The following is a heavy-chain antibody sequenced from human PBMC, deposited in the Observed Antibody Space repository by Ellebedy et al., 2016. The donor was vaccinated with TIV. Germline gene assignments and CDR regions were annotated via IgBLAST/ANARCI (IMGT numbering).Heavy chain of an antibody. CDR2: IRSTGSDK. CDR3: ARALPGKQHDSRAFDF. CDR1: GFTFSSYT. V-gene: IGHV3-21*06. J-gene: IGHJ4*02. D-gene: IGHD6-13*01. Sequence: PGGSLRLSCVASGFTFSSYTLNWVRQSPGKGLEWVSSIRSTGSDKYYAESVKGRFTISRDNAQDTLFLQMNSLRAEDTAFYYCARALPGKQHDSRAFDFWGQGTLVTVSS.